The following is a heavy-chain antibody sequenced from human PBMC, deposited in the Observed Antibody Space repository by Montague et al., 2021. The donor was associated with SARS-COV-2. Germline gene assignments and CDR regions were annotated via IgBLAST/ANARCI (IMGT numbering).Heavy chain of an antibody. CDR1: GDSITNHY. J-gene: IGHJ4*02. CDR3: ARDRFDFGAGRQGTIDF. V-gene: IGHV4-4*07. Sequence: SETLSLTCSVSGDSITNHYWSWIRQPAGKGLEWIGRMHFTGKTNFSPFFSSRLTMSADTSKNQFSLKLTSVTAADTAIYFCARDRFDFGAGRQGTIDFWGQGTLVTFS. D-gene: IGHD3-10*01. CDR2: MHFTGKT.